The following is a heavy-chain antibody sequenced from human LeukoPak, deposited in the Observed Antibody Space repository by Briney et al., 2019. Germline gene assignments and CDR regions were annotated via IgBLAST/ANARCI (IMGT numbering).Heavy chain of an antibody. CDR1: GFTVSSNH. D-gene: IGHD3-10*01. V-gene: IGHV3-53*01. CDR2: IYSGGST. J-gene: IGHJ4*02. CDR3: ARLYGSGSYYNSYFDY. Sequence: PGGSLRLSCAASGFTVSSNHMSWVRQAPGKGLEWVSVIYSGGSTYYADSVKGRFTISRDNSKNTLYLQMNSLRAEDTAVYYCARLYGSGSYYNSYFDYWGQGTLVTVSS.